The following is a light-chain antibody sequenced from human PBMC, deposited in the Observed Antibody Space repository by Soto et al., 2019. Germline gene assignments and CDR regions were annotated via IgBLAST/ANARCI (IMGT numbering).Light chain of an antibody. CDR1: QDISNR. V-gene: IGKV1-33*01. Sequence: DIQMTQSPSSLSASVGDRVTITCQARQDISNRLNWYQQKPGKAPKLLIYDASNLQTGVSSRFSGSGSGTDFTFTISSLQPEDIATYYCQHYENLPFTFGPGTKVDIK. CDR2: DAS. CDR3: QHYENLPFT. J-gene: IGKJ3*01.